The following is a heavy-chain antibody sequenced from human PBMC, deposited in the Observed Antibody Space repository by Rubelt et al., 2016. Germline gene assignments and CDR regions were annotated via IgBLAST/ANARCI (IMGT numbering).Heavy chain of an antibody. Sequence: EVQLVESGGGLVQPGGSLRLSCAASGFIVSNNYMSWVRQAPGKGLEWISYISGGMETIYYADSVRGRFTISRDKAKNTLYQQMESLGAEETAVYYCARGYLSNSFDYWGQGTLVTVSS. CDR2: ISGGMETI. V-gene: IGHV3-48*01. J-gene: IGHJ4*02. D-gene: IGHD4-11*01. CDR3: ARGYLSNSFDY. CDR1: GFIVSNNY.